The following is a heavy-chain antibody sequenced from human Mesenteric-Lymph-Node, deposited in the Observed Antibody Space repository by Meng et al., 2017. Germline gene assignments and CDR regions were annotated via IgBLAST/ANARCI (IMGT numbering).Heavy chain of an antibody. Sequence: SVKVSCKASGGTFSSYTISWVRQAPGQGLEWMGRIIPILGIANYAQKFQGRVTITADKSTSTAYMELSSLRSEDTAVYYCARLLKGDRYFDPWGQGTLVTVSS. D-gene: IGHD2-21*01. V-gene: IGHV1-69*02. J-gene: IGHJ5*02. CDR2: IIPILGIA. CDR1: GGTFSSYT. CDR3: ARLLKGDRYFDP.